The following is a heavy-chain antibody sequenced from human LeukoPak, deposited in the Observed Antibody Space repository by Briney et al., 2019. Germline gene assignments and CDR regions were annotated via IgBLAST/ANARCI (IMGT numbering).Heavy chain of an antibody. J-gene: IGHJ4*02. D-gene: IGHD3-22*01. V-gene: IGHV1-2*02. CDR3: ARAYYDSSGYSFDY. CDR2: INPNNGGT. CDR1: GYTFTGYY. Sequence: ASVKVSCKASGYTFTGYYMHWVRQAPGQGLEWMGWINPNNGGTNYAQKFQGRVTMTRDTSISTAYMELSRLRSGDTAVYYCARAYYDSSGYSFDYWGQGTLVTVSS.